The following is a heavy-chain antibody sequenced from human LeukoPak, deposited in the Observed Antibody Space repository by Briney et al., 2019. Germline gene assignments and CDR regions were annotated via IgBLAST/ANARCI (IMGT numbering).Heavy chain of an antibody. V-gene: IGHV4-4*07. CDR3: ARDAPTAYCSGGSCYFDY. CDR2: IYTRGST. CDR1: GGSISSYD. D-gene: IGHD2-15*01. J-gene: IGHJ4*02. Sequence: SETLSLTCTVSGGSISSYDWSWIRQPAGKGLEWIGRIYTRGSTNYNPSLKSRVSMSVDTSKKQFSLKLSSVTAADTAVYYCARDAPTAYCSGGSCYFDYWGQGTLVTVSS.